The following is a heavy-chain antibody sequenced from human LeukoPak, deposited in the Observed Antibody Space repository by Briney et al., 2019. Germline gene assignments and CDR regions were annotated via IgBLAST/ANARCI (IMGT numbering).Heavy chain of an antibody. CDR3: AKDLVTGSLDY. J-gene: IGHJ4*02. V-gene: IGHV3-23*01. Sequence: GGPLRLSCAASGFTFSSYGMNWVRQAPGKGLEWVSGVNPSGASTYYADSVKGRLTISRDNSMNTVYLEVDSLRAEDTGVYYCAKDLVTGSLDYWGQGTLVTVSS. CDR2: VNPSGAST. CDR1: GFTFSSYG. D-gene: IGHD3-10*01.